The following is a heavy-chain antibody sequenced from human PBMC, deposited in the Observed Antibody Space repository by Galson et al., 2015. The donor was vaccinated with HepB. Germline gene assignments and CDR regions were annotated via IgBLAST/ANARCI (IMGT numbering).Heavy chain of an antibody. V-gene: IGHV3-21*01. Sequence: SLRLSCAASGFRLSSYSMNWVRQAPGKGLEWVSSIHSSGFYKYYAGSVKGRFTISRDNARNSLHLQMSSLRVEDTAVYYCARENGRQLPLDYWGQGTLVTVSS. D-gene: IGHD2-2*01. CDR3: ARENGRQLPLDY. J-gene: IGHJ4*02. CDR1: GFRLSSYS. CDR2: IHSSGFYK.